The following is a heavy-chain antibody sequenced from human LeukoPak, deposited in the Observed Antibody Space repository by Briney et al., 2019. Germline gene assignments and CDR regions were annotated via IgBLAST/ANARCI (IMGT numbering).Heavy chain of an antibody. V-gene: IGHV1-8*01. CDR2: MNPNSGNT. Sequence: GASVKVSCKASGYTFTSYDINWVRQATGQGLEWMGWMNPNSGNTGYAQKFQGRVTMTRNTSISTAYMELSSLRSEDTAVYYCARVLRYFDWLLSSYYYYGMDVWGQGTTVTVSS. CDR1: GYTFTSYD. J-gene: IGHJ6*02. CDR3: ARVLRYFDWLLSSYYYYGMDV. D-gene: IGHD3-9*01.